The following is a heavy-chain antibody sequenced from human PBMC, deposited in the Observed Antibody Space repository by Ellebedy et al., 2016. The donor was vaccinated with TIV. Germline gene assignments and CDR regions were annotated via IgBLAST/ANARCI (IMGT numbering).Heavy chain of an antibody. J-gene: IGHJ4*02. Sequence: GESLKISXAASGFTASSNYMSWVRQAPGKGLEWVSVIYSGGSTYYADSVKGRFTISRDNSKNTLYLQMNSLRAEDTAVYYCARDHPGYYDSSGYIDYWGQGTLVTVSS. D-gene: IGHD3-22*01. V-gene: IGHV3-53*01. CDR2: IYSGGST. CDR3: ARDHPGYYDSSGYIDY. CDR1: GFTASSNY.